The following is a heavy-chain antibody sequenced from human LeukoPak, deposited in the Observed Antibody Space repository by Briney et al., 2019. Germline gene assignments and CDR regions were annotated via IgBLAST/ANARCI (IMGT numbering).Heavy chain of an antibody. V-gene: IGHV1-24*01. CDR2: FDPEDGET. D-gene: IGHD3-3*01. CDR3: ATEVSPYYDFWSGYYMDV. Sequence: ASVKVSCKVSGYTLTELSMHWERQAPGKGLEWMGGFDPEDGETIYAQKFQGRVTMTEDTSTDTAYMELSSLRSEDTAVYYCATEVSPYYDFWSGYYMDVWGKGTTVTVSS. J-gene: IGHJ6*03. CDR1: GYTLTELS.